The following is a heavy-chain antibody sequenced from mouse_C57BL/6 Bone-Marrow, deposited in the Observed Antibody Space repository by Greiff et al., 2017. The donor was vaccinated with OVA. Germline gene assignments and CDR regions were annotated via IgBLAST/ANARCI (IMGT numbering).Heavy chain of an antibody. D-gene: IGHD4-1*01. J-gene: IGHJ3*01. CDR1: GFTFSSYG. CDR2: ISSGGSYT. Sequence: EVQLMESGGDLVKPGGSLKLSCAASGFTFSSYGMSWVRQTPDKRLEWVATISSGGSYTYYPDSVKGRFTISRDNAKNTLYLQMSSLKSEDTAMYYCARRGLGAYWGQGTLVTVSA. CDR3: ARRGLGAY. V-gene: IGHV5-6*01.